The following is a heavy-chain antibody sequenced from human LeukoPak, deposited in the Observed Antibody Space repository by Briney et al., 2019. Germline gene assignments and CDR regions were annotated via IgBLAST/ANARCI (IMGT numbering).Heavy chain of an antibody. V-gene: IGHV3-23*01. CDR3: AKDTRKGGATADY. J-gene: IGHJ4*02. CDR2: ISGSGGST. CDR1: GLTFSSYA. Sequence: GGSLRLSCAASGLTFSSYAMSWVRQAPGKGLEWVSAISGSGGSTYYADSVKGRFTISRDNSKNTLYLQMNSLRAEDTAVYYCAKDTRKGGATADYWGQGTLVTVSS. D-gene: IGHD1-26*01.